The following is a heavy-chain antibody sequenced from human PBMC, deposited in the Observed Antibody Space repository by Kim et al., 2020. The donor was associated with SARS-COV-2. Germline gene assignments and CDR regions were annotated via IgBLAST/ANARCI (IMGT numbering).Heavy chain of an antibody. V-gene: IGHV3-21*01. Sequence: GGSLRLSCAASGFTFSSYSMNWVRQAPGKGLEWVSSISSSSSYIYYADSVKGRFTISRDNAKNSLYLQMNSLRAEDTAVYYCARTNAIVVPAAENYYYYYYMDVWGKGTTVTVSS. J-gene: IGHJ6*03. CDR3: ARTNAIVVPAAENYYYYYYMDV. CDR2: ISSSSSYI. CDR1: GFTFSSYS. D-gene: IGHD2-2*01.